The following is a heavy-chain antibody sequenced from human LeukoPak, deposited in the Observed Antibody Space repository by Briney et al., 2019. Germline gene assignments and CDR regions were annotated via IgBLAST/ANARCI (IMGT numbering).Heavy chain of an antibody. Sequence: GGSLRLSCAASGFTFSSYSMNWVRQAPGKGLEWVSSISSSSSYIHYADSVKGRFTISRDNAKNSLYLQMNSLRAEDTAEYYCARDRSLTAFDYWGLGTPVTVSS. CDR3: ARDRSLTAFDY. D-gene: IGHD5-18*01. CDR2: ISSSSSYI. J-gene: IGHJ4*02. CDR1: GFTFSSYS. V-gene: IGHV3-21*01.